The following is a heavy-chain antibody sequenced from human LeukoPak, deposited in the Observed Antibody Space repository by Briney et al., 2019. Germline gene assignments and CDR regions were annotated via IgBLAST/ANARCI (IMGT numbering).Heavy chain of an antibody. CDR1: GYTFTGYH. CDR2: INPNSGGT. CDR3: ARTPVGSGWYPFDY. J-gene: IGHJ4*02. D-gene: IGHD6-19*01. V-gene: IGHV1-2*02. Sequence: ASVKVSCKASGYTFTGYHMHWVRQAPGQGLEWMGWINPNSGGTNYAQKFQGRVTMTRDTSISTAYMELSRLRSDDTAVYYCARTPVGSGWYPFDYWGQGTLVTVSS.